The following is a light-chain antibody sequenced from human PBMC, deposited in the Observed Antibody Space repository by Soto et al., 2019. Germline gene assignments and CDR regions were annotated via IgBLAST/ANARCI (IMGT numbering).Light chain of an antibody. V-gene: IGLV2-8*01. CDR1: SSDVGGYNY. Sequence: QPALTQPPSASGSPGQSVTISCTGASSDVGGYNYVSWFQQHPGKAPKLLIYEVTNRPSGVPDRFSGSKSDNTASLTVSGLQAEDEADYYCSSYAGSNTFVFGTGTKLTVL. CDR2: EVT. CDR3: SSYAGSNTFV. J-gene: IGLJ1*01.